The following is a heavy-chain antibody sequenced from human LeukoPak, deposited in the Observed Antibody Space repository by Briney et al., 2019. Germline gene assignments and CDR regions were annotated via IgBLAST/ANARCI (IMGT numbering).Heavy chain of an antibody. D-gene: IGHD2-2*01. CDR3: ARDGAGAVIPTDPYNWFDP. Sequence: GASVKVSCKASGYTFTGYYMHWVRQAPGQGLEWMGWINPNGGGTNYAQKFQGRVTMTRDTSISTAYMELSRLRSDDTAVYYCARDGAGAVIPTDPYNWFDPWGQGTLVSVSS. V-gene: IGHV1-2*02. CDR2: INPNGGGT. CDR1: GYTFTGYY. J-gene: IGHJ5*02.